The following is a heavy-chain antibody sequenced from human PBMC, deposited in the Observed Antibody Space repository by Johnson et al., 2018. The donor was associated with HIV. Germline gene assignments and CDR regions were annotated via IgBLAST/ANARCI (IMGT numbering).Heavy chain of an antibody. Sequence: EVQLVESGGGLIQPGGSLRLSCAASEFTVSGGYMNWVRQAPGKGLEWVSVIYSGGSTYYADSVKGRFTISRDNSKNTLYLQMNSLRAEDTAVYYCAKAYSAVVGDAFDIWGQGTMVTVSS. D-gene: IGHD3-22*01. CDR3: AKAYSAVVGDAFDI. CDR1: EFTVSGGY. V-gene: IGHV3-53*01. CDR2: IYSGGST. J-gene: IGHJ3*02.